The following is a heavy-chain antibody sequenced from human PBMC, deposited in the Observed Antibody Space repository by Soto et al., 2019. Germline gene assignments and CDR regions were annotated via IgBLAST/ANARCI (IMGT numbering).Heavy chain of an antibody. CDR3: ARIRYCNGGSCYSPLNDAFDS. V-gene: IGHV1-18*04. CDR2: ISPYNGNI. J-gene: IGHJ3*02. D-gene: IGHD2-15*01. Sequence: GASVKVSCKASGYTFSSYGITWVRQAPGQGLEWMGWISPYNGNINYAQKVQDRVTMTTDTSTSTAYLELRGLRSDDTAFYYCARIRYCNGGSCYSPLNDAFDSWGHGTMVTVSS. CDR1: GYTFSSYG.